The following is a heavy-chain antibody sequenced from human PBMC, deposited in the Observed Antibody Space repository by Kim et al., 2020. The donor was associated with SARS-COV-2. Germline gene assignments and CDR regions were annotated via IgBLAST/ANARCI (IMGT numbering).Heavy chain of an antibody. J-gene: IGHJ4*02. Sequence: VKGRFTISRYNSKNTLYLQMNSLRAEDTAVYYCAKDLGGSSWYSYDYWGQGTLVTVSS. D-gene: IGHD6-13*01. CDR3: AKDLGGSSWYSYDY. V-gene: IGHV3-23*01.